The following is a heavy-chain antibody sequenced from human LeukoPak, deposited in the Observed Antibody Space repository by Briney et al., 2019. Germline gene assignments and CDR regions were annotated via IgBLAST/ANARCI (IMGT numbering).Heavy chain of an antibody. V-gene: IGHV1-2*06. D-gene: IGHD3-22*01. CDR2: INPNRGGT. J-gene: IGHJ4*02. CDR1: GYTFTGYY. CDR3: ARDDSRPYYYDSSGYVY. Sequence: ASVKVSCKASGYTFTGYYMHWVLQAPGQGLEWMGRINPNRGGTNYAQKFQGRVTMTRDTSISTAYMELSRLRSDDTAVYYCARDDSRPYYYDSSGYVYWGQGTLVTVSS.